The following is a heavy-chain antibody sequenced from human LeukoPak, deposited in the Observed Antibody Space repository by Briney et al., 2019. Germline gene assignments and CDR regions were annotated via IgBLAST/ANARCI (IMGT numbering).Heavy chain of an antibody. CDR2: INPSNGVT. J-gene: IGHJ4*02. V-gene: IGHV1-2*05. CDR3: ASIFRFGYGSYSEDY. Sequence: ASVKVSCKASGYTFIGYYMHWVRQAPGQGLEWMGRINPSNGVTDYTQKFQDRVTMTRDTSITTVYMELSRLRSDDTVMYYCASIFRFGYGSYSEDYWGQGTLLTVSS. CDR1: GYTFIGYY. D-gene: IGHD5-18*01.